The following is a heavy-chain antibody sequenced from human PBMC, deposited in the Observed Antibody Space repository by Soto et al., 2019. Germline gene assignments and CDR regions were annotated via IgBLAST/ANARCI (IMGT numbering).Heavy chain of an antibody. CDR3: AKDPGASSDWHGGLY. V-gene: IGHV3-23*01. D-gene: IGHD6-19*01. CDR1: GFTFSSYA. Sequence: EVQLLESGGGLVQPGGSLRLSCAASGFTFSSYAMSWVRPAPGKGLEWVSAISGSGGSTYYADSVKGRFTISRDNSKNTLYLQMNSLRAEDTAVYYCAKDPGASSDWHGGLYWGQGTLVTVSS. CDR2: ISGSGGST. J-gene: IGHJ4*02.